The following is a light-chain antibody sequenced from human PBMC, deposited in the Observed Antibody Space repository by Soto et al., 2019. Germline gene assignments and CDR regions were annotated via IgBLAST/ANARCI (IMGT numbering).Light chain of an antibody. CDR2: DVS. CDR3: SSFTTSTSYV. V-gene: IGLV2-14*01. J-gene: IGLJ1*01. CDR1: SSDVGGYNS. Sequence: QSVLTQPASVSGSPGQSIAISCTGTSSDVGGYNSVSWYQQYPGKAPKLMIHDVSNRPSGVSNRFSGSKSGNTASLPISGLQAEDEADYYCSSFTTSTSYVFGSGTKVTVL.